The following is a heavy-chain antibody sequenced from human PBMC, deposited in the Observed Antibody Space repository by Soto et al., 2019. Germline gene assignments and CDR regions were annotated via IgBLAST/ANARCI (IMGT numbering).Heavy chain of an antibody. V-gene: IGHV1-18*04. D-gene: IGHD5-18*01. Sequence: ASVKVSCKASGYTFTSYGISWVRQAPGQGLEWMGWISAYNGNTNYAQKLQGRVTMTTDTSISTAYMELSRLRSDDTAVYYCARDSSGWLQQYYFDYWGQGTLVTVSS. CDR3: ARDSSGWLQQYYFDY. J-gene: IGHJ4*02. CDR1: GYTFTSYG. CDR2: ISAYNGNT.